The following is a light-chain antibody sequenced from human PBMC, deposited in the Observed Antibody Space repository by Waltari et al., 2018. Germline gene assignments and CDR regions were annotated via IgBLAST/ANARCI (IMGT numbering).Light chain of an antibody. J-gene: IGKJ1*01. CDR1: QSFSGSN. V-gene: IGKV3-20*01. CDR3: QHYVGVPPWT. Sequence: EILLTQSPDTLSLSPGDSATLSCRASQSFSGSNLAWYQQKPGQAPRLLIYGVSSRSTGVPDRFSGSVSETGFTLTISRLEPEDFAVYYCQHYVGVPPWTFGQGTKVEVK. CDR2: GVS.